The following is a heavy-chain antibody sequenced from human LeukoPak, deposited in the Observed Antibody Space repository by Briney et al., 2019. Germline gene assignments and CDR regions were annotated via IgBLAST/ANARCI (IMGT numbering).Heavy chain of an antibody. J-gene: IGHJ4*02. V-gene: IGHV4-61*01. CDR3: ARDPYSSGWSDY. Sequence: PSETLSLTCTVSGYSISSGYYWGWIRQPPGKGLEWIGYIYYSGSTNYNPSLKSRVTISVDTSKNQFSLKLSSVTAADTAVYYCARDPYSSGWSDYWGQGTLVTVSS. CDR2: IYYSGST. D-gene: IGHD6-19*01. CDR1: GYSISSGYY.